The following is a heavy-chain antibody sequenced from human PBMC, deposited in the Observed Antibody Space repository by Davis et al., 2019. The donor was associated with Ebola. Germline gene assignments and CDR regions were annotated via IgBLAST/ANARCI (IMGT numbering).Heavy chain of an antibody. CDR3: AREAYYYDSSGYYKGSFDY. D-gene: IGHD3-22*01. V-gene: IGHV5-51*01. Sequence: GESLKISCQGSGYNFANYWITWVRQMPGKGLEWVGIIFPDDSDTRYSPSFQGQVTISVDKSISTAYLQWSSLKASDTAMYYCAREAYYYDSSGYYKGSFDYWGQGTLVTVSS. J-gene: IGHJ4*02. CDR1: GYNFANYW. CDR2: IFPDDSDT.